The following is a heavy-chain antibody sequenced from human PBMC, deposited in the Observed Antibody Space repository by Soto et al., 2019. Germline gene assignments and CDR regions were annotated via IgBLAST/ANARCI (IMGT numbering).Heavy chain of an antibody. V-gene: IGHV3-7*01. CDR2: IKQDGSEK. D-gene: IGHD3-3*01. J-gene: IGHJ6*02. CDR1: VFTFSRYW. CDR3: ARDVYDFWSGYPPRYYYYGMDV. Sequence: GWALRLSCAYSVFTFSRYWMSWVRQAPGKGLEWVANIKQDGSEKYYVDSVKGRFTISRDNAKNSLYLQMNNLRDEDTAVYYCARDVYDFWSGYPPRYYYYGMDVWGQGTTGTVSS.